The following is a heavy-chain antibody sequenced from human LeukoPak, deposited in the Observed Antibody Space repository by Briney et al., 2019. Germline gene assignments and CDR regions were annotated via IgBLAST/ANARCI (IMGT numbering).Heavy chain of an antibody. V-gene: IGHV3-66*02. J-gene: IGHJ4*02. Sequence: GGSLRLSCAASGFSVSSNYMSWVRQAPGRGLEWVSVTYSGGSTFYADSLKGRFTISRDNSKNTMYLQMDSLRAEDTAVYYCARARDSRHTYGLDHWGQGTVVTVSS. CDR3: ARARDSRHTYGLDH. CDR1: GFSVSSNY. CDR2: TYSGGST. D-gene: IGHD5-18*01.